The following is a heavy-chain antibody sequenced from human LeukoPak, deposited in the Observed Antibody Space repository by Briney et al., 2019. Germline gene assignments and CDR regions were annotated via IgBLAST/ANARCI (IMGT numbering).Heavy chain of an antibody. J-gene: IGHJ6*03. V-gene: IGHV3-48*01. CDR1: GFSFSTYS. D-gene: IGHD3-10*01. Sequence: GFLRLSCAASGFSFSTYSMHWVRQAPGKGLEWVSYISSSSGLIYYADSVRGRFTISRDNAKNSLSLQMNSLRAEDTAVYYCARDHNYYGSGSSHYYYYYMDVWGKGTTVTVSS. CDR2: ISSSSGLI. CDR3: ARDHNYYGSGSSHYYYYYMDV.